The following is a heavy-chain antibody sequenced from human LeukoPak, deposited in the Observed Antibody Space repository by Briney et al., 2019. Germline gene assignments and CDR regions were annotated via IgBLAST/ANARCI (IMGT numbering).Heavy chain of an antibody. V-gene: IGHV3-48*03. Sequence: GGSLRLSCAASGFSFSSYEMNWARQAPGKGLEWVSYISSGSHTMYYADSVKGRFTISRDNTKNSLYLQMNSLRAEDTAVYYCVRKTLTGPVYWGQGALVTVSS. CDR2: ISSGSHTM. CDR3: VRKTLTGPVY. J-gene: IGHJ4*02. D-gene: IGHD3-9*01. CDR1: GFSFSSYE.